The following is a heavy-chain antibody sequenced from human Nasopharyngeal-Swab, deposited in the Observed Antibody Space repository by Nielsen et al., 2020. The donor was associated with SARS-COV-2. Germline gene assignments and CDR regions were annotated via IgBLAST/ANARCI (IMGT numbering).Heavy chain of an antibody. CDR2: ISYEGSIK. CDR1: GFNFNNYG. V-gene: IGHV3-30*18. D-gene: IGHD3-10*01. CDR3: AKRKEILWLGSQRHGMDV. Sequence: SCAASGFNFNNYGMHWVRQAPGKGLEWVALISYEGSIKHYADYVEGRFTISRDSSKSTLFLQMNSLRAEDTAVYYCAKRKEILWLGSQRHGMDVWGQGTTVTVSS. J-gene: IGHJ6*02.